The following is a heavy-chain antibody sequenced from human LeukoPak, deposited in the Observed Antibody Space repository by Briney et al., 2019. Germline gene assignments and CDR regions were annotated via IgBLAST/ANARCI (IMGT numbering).Heavy chain of an antibody. Sequence: PSETLSLTCTVSGGSISSYYWSWIRQPPGKGLEWIGYIYYSGSTNYNPSLKSRVTISVDTSKNQFSLKLSSVTAADTAAYYCARGRLGCSSGWGYWGQGTLVTVSS. D-gene: IGHD6-19*01. CDR3: ARGRLGCSSGWGY. CDR2: IYYSGST. CDR1: GGSISSYY. V-gene: IGHV4-59*01. J-gene: IGHJ4*02.